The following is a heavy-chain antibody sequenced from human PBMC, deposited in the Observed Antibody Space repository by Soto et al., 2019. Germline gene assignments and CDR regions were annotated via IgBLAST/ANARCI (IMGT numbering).Heavy chain of an antibody. CDR2: TYYRSKWYN. CDR3: ARGGGYSSSPLNYYGMDV. D-gene: IGHD6-6*01. Sequence: SQTLSLTCAISGDSVSSNSAAWNWIRQSPSRDLEWLGRTYYRSKWYNDYVVSVKSRITINPDTSKNQSSLQLNSVTPEDTAVYYCARGGGYSSSPLNYYGMDVWGQGTTVTVSS. J-gene: IGHJ6*02. V-gene: IGHV6-1*01. CDR1: GDSVSSNSAA.